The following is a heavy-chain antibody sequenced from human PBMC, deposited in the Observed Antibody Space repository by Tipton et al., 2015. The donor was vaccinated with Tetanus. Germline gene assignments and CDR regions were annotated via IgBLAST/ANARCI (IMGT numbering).Heavy chain of an antibody. J-gene: IGHJ4*02. CDR1: GFTFSNSG. V-gene: IGHV3-23*01. CDR2: ISGSGTVT. D-gene: IGHD3-22*01. CDR3: ATAGGLGYDSSGYSPFDY. Sequence: GSLRLSCAASGFTFSNSGMSWVRQAPGKGLEWVSAISGSGTVTYYADSVKGRFTTSRDNSRNALYLQMNSLRGEDTALYYCATAGGLGYDSSGYSPFDYWGQGTLVTVSS.